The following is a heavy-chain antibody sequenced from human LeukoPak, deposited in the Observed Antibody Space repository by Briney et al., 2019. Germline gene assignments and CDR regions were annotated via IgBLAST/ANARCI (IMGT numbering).Heavy chain of an antibody. CDR1: GVSFDDYY. CDR2: INHSGYT. J-gene: IGHJ4*02. D-gene: IGHD4-17*01. CDR3: TIMTTGHDY. Sequence: KPSETLSLTCAVSGVSFDDYYWAWVRQTPGKGLEWIGEINHSGYTNDSLSLKSRVTLSIDTSRKQFSLNLRSVTVADAGIYYCTIMTTGHDYWGQGTLVTVSS. V-gene: IGHV4-34*01.